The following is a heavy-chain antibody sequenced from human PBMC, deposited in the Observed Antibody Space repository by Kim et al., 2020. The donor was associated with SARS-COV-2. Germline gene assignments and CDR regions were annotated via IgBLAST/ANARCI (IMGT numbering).Heavy chain of an antibody. CDR1: GFSFADYA. CDR2: IRGRDGNI. J-gene: IGHJ4*01. V-gene: IGHV3-23*01. D-gene: IGHD5-18*01. CDR3: AKDLPLDTCNCSRLDDF. Sequence: GGSLRLSCATSGFSFADYAMNWVRQAPGKGLEWVAIIRGRDGNIYYSDSVKGRFIISRDNSKNTLYLQMNSLRADDTALYFCAKDLPLDTCNCSRLDDF.